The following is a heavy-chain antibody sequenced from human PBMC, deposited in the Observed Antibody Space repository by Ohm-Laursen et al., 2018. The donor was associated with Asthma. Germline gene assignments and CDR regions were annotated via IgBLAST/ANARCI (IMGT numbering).Heavy chain of an antibody. CDR2: ISYDGSNK. V-gene: IGHV3-30*03. CDR3: ARENPLGDIVVVPAAKGYYDY. J-gene: IGHJ4*02. CDR1: GFTFSSYG. Sequence: SLRLSCAASGFTFSSYGMHWVRQAPGKGLEWVAVISYDGSNKYYADSAKGRFTISRDNSKNTLYLQMNSLRAEDTAVYYCARENPLGDIVVVPAAKGYYDYWGQGTLVTVSS. D-gene: IGHD2-2*01.